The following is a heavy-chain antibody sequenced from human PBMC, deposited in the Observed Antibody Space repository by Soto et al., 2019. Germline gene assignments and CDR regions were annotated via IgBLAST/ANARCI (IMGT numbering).Heavy chain of an antibody. V-gene: IGHV3-30*03. J-gene: IGHJ5*02. Sequence: HPGGSLRLSCAASGFTFSSYGMHWVRQAPGKGLEWVAVVSHDGRNTHYADSVKGRFTISRDSSKNTVSLEMTSLRAEDTAVYYCAREDDYLNWFDPWGQGTLVTVSS. CDR1: GFTFSSYG. CDR3: AREDDYLNWFDP. CDR2: VSHDGRNT. D-gene: IGHD4-17*01.